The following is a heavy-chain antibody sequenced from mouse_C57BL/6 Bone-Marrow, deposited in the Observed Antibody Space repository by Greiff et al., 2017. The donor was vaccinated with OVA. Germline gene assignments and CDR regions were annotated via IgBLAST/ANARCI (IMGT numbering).Heavy chain of an antibody. V-gene: IGHV1-59*01. J-gene: IGHJ4*01. CDR3: ASPLITTGPFYAMDY. CDR1: GYTFTSYW. D-gene: IGHD1-1*01. Sequence: QVQLQQPGAELVRPGTSVTLSCKASGYTFTSYWMHWVKQRPGQGLEWIGVIDPSDSYTNYNQKFKGKATLTVDTSSSTAYMQLSSLTSEDSAVYYCASPLITTGPFYAMDYWGQGTSVTVSS. CDR2: IDPSDSYT.